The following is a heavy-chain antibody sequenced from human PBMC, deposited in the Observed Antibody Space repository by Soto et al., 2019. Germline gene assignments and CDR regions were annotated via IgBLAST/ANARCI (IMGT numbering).Heavy chain of an antibody. CDR2: IWYDGSNK. Sequence: QVQLVESGGGVVQPGRSLRLSCAASGFTFSSYGMHWVRQAPGKGLEWVAVIWYDGSNKYYADSVKGRFTISRDNXXNTLYLQMNSLRAEDTAVYYCARGDGSYSAEYFQHWGQGTLVTVSS. CDR1: GFTFSSYG. J-gene: IGHJ1*01. V-gene: IGHV3-33*01. D-gene: IGHD1-26*01. CDR3: ARGDGSYSAEYFQH.